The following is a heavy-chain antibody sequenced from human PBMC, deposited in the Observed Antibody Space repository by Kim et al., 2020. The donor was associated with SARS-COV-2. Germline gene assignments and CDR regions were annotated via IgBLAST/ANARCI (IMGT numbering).Heavy chain of an antibody. D-gene: IGHD3-10*01. J-gene: IGHJ4*02. CDR3: ARGGPFSGSGSPCDS. V-gene: IGHV1-3*04. Sequence: ASVKVSCKASGYTFSKNGIDWVRQAPGQRLEWMGWIYIGDGNTEYSEKFYDRLTITRDTSASASYLELSRLTSEDSGVYYCARGGPFSGSGSPCDSWGQG. CDR2: IYIGDGNT. CDR1: GYTFSKNG.